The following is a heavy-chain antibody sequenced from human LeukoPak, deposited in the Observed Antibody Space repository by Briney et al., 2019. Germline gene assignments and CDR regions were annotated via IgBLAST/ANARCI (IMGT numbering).Heavy chain of an antibody. Sequence: ALVKVSCKASGYTFTGYYMHWVRQAPGQGLEWMGWINPNSGGTNYAQKFQGRVTMTRDTSINTAYMELSRLRSDDTAVYYCARDRLGSSTSWFDPWGQGTLVTVSS. D-gene: IGHD2-2*01. CDR2: INPNSGGT. J-gene: IGHJ5*02. CDR3: ARDRLGSSTSWFDP. CDR1: GYTFTGYY. V-gene: IGHV1-2*02.